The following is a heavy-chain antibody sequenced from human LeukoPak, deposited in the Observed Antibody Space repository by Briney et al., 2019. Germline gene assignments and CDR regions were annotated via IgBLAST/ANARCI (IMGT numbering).Heavy chain of an antibody. CDR3: ASKLPASDAFDV. Sequence: SETLSLTCTVSGGSISSYYWSWIRQPPGKGLEWIGYIYYSGSTNYNPSLKSRVTISVDTSKNQFSLKLSSVTAADTAVYYCASKLPASDAFDVWGQGTVVIVSS. CDR2: IYYSGST. CDR1: GGSISSYY. V-gene: IGHV4-59*12. J-gene: IGHJ3*01. D-gene: IGHD2-2*01.